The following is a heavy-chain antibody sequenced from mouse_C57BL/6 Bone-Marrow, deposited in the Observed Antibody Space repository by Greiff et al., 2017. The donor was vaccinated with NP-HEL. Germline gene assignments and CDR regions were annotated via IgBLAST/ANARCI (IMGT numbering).Heavy chain of an antibody. D-gene: IGHD2-3*01. CDR2: IYPRSGNT. J-gene: IGHJ4*01. CDR1: GYTFTSYG. V-gene: IGHV1-81*01. Sequence: VKLQESGAELARPGASVKLSCKASGYTFTSYGISWVKQRTGQGLEWIGEIYPRSGNTYYNEKFKGKATLTADKSSSTAYMKLRSLTSEDTAVYFCTRPGYFFMDYWGQGTSVTVSS. CDR3: TRPGYFFMDY.